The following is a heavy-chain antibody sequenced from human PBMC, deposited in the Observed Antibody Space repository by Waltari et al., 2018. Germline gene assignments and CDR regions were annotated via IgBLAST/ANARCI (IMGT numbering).Heavy chain of an antibody. D-gene: IGHD4-17*01. CDR2: IYYSGST. CDR3: ARNDPDYGDYVADAFDI. CDR1: GGSISSHY. V-gene: IGHV4-59*11. Sequence: QVQLQESGPGLVKPSETLSLTCTVSGGSISSHYWSWIRQPPGKGLEWIGYIYYSGSTNYNPSLKSRVTISVDTSKNQFSLKLSSVTAADTAVYYCARNDPDYGDYVADAFDIWGQGTMVTVSS. J-gene: IGHJ3*02.